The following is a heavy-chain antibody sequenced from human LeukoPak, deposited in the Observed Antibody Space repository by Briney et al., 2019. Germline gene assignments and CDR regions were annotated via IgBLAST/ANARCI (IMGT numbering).Heavy chain of an antibody. J-gene: IGHJ5*02. CDR1: GGTFSSYA. CDR2: IIPSGGST. Sequence: ASVKVSCKASGGTFSSYAISWVRQAPGQGLEWMGGIIPSGGSTSYAQKFQGRVTMTRDTSISTAYMELSGLRSDDTAVYYCARANMVRGVGLFFDRNWFDPWGQGTLVTVSS. D-gene: IGHD3-10*01. CDR3: ARANMVRGVGLFFDRNWFDP. V-gene: IGHV1-69*10.